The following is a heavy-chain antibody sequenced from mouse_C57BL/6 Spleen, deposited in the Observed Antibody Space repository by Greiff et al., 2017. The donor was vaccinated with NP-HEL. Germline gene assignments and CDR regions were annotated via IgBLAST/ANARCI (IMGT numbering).Heavy chain of an antibody. CDR1: GYAFSSYW. J-gene: IGHJ1*03. CDR3: ARSWITTVVEGYVDV. D-gene: IGHD1-1*01. V-gene: IGHV1-80*01. Sequence: VQLQQSGAELVKPGASVKISCKASGYAFSSYWMNWVKQRPGKGLEWIGQIYPGDGDTNYNGKFKGKATLTADKSSSTAYMQLSSLTSEDSAVYFCARSWITTVVEGYVDVWGTGTTVTVSS. CDR2: IYPGDGDT.